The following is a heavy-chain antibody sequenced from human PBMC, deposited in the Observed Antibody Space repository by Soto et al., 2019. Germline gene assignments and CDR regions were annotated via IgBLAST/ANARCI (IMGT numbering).Heavy chain of an antibody. J-gene: IGHJ5*02. CDR3: ASQHYGRSSSSSFDP. Sequence: SETLSLTCTVSCGSISNYYWSWIRQPPGKGLEWIGYLYYIGSANYNPSLKSRVTMSLDTSKTQFSLKLSSVTTADTAVYYCASQHYGRSSSSSFDPWGQGTLVTVSS. CDR2: LYYIGSA. CDR1: CGSISNYY. V-gene: IGHV4-59*01. D-gene: IGHD6-6*01.